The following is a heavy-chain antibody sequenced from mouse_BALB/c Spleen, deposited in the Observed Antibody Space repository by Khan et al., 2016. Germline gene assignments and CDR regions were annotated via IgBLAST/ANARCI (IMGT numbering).Heavy chain of an antibody. V-gene: IGHV3-2*02. J-gene: IGHJ4*01. CDR1: GYSIPSDYA. CDR2: ISYSGST. D-gene: IGHD1-1*01. CDR3: ARAPITTGRSLDY. Sequence: EVQLQESGPGLVKPSQSLSLTCTVTGYSIPSDYAWNWIRQFPGNKLEWMGNISYSGSTSYNPSLKSRISITRDTSQNQFFLQLNSVTTEETATYYCARAPITTGRSLDYWGQGTSVTVSS.